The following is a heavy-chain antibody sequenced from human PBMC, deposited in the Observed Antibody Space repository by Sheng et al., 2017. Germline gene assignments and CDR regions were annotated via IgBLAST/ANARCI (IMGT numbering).Heavy chain of an antibody. D-gene: IGHD4-17*01. CDR1: GYTFTGYY. J-gene: IGHJ1*01. Sequence: QVQLVQSGAEVKKPGASVKVSCKASGYTFTGYYMHWVRQAPGQGLEWMGWINPNSGGTNYVQKFQGRVTMTRDTSISTAYMELSRLRSDDTAVYYCASRADYGDNNYFQYWGQGTLVSVSS. CDR2: INPNSGGT. CDR3: ASRADYGDNNYFQY. V-gene: IGHV1-2*02.